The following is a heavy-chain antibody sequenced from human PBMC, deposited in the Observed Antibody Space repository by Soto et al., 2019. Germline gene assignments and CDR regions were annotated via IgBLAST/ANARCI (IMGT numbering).Heavy chain of an antibody. D-gene: IGHD3-16*01. Sequence: QVQLQESGPGLVKPSQTLSLTCTVSGGSISSGGYYWSWIRQHPGKGLEWIGYIYYSGSTYYNPSLRSRVTISVDTSKNQFSLKLSSVTAADTAVYYCATSVGWGGDYNWFDPWGQGTLVTVSS. V-gene: IGHV4-31*03. CDR3: ATSVGWGGDYNWFDP. CDR1: GGSISSGGYY. J-gene: IGHJ5*02. CDR2: IYYSGST.